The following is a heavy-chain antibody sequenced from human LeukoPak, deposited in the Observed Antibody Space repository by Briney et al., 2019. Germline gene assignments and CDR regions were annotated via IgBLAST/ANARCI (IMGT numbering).Heavy chain of an antibody. CDR2: ISWNSGSI. J-gene: IGHJ4*02. CDR3: AKGNHYFDY. V-gene: IGHV3-9*03. CDR1: GFTFDDYA. Sequence: PGGSLRLSCAASGFTFDDYAMHWVRQAPGKCLEWVSGISWNSGSIGYADSVKGRFTISRDNAKNSLYLQMNSLRAEDMALYYCAKGNHYFDYWGQGTLVTVSS. D-gene: IGHD1-14*01.